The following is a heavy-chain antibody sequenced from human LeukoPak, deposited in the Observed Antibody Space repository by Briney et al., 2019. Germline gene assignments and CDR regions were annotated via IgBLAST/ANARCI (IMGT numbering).Heavy chain of an antibody. CDR3: TTESFHY. CDR2: ISNSGTIT. CDR1: GLTFASLA. D-gene: IGHD3-10*01. J-gene: IGHJ4*02. V-gene: IGHV3-23*01. Sequence: GGSRGPSGESPGLTFASLALNWVRQAPGKGLEWVSIISNSGTITSYADSVKGRFTISRDNSKNTVYLQMNSLRAEDTALYYCTTESFHYWGQGSLVAVSS.